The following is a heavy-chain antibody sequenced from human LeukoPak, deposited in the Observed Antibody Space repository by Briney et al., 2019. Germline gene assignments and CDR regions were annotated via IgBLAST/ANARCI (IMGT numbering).Heavy chain of an antibody. CDR1: GFTFSSYW. J-gene: IGHJ3*02. CDR2: INSDGSST. V-gene: IGHV3-74*01. D-gene: IGHD3-10*01. CDR3: ARDVYYGSGSYSNDAFDI. Sequence: GGSLRLSCAASGFTFSSYWMHWVRQAPGKGLVWVSRINSDGSSTSYADSVKGRFAISRDNAKNTLYLQMNSLRAEDMAVYYCARDVYYGSGSYSNDAFDIWGQGTMVTVSS.